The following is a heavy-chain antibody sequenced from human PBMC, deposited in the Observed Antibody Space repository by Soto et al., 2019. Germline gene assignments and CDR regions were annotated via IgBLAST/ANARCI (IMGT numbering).Heavy chain of an antibody. CDR1: GFTFDDYT. V-gene: IGHV3-43*01. Sequence: GGSLRLSCAASGFTFDDYTMHWVRQAPGKGLEWVSLISWDGGSTYYADSVKGRFTISRDNSKNSLYLQMNSLRTEDTALYYCAGGRYDDSSDYFSFDYWGQGTLVTVSA. CDR2: ISWDGGST. CDR3: AGGRYDDSSDYFSFDY. J-gene: IGHJ4*02. D-gene: IGHD3-22*01.